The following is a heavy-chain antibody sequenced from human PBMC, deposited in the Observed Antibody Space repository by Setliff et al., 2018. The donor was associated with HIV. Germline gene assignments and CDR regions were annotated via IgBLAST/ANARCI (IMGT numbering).Heavy chain of an antibody. CDR3: AREGSPIYYFDY. J-gene: IGHJ4*02. CDR1: GYSFSGHF. Sequence: ASVKVSCKASGYSFSGHFMVWVRQAPGHGLEWMGWINPESGGTSYAQKFQGRVTMTTDTSITTAFMELYNLTPDDTAVYYCAREGSPIYYFDYWSQGTLVTVSS. V-gene: IGHV1-2*02. CDR2: INPESGGT. D-gene: IGHD3-10*01.